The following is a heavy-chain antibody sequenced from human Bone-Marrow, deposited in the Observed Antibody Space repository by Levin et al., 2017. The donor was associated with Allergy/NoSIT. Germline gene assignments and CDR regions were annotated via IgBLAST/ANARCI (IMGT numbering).Heavy chain of an antibody. CDR2: INPNSGGT. CDR1: GYTFTGYY. Sequence: GESLKISCKASGYTFTGYYMHWVRQAPGQGLEWMGWINPNSGGTNYAQKFQGRVTMTRDTSISTAYMELSRLRSDDTAVYYCARDVAAAGTTGWFDPWGQGTLVTVSS. CDR3: ARDVAAAGTTGWFDP. D-gene: IGHD6-13*01. J-gene: IGHJ5*02. V-gene: IGHV1-2*02.